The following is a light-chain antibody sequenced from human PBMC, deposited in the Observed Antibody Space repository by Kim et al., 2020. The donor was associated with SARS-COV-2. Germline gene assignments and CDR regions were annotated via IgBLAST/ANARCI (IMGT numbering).Light chain of an antibody. Sequence: DIQMTQSPSSLSASVGDRVTITCQASQDISNYLNWYQQKPGKAPKLLIYGASNLETGVPSRFSGGGSGTDFTFTISSLQPEDIATYYCQHYDNLPPTFGGGTKVDIK. CDR3: QHYDNLPPT. CDR2: GAS. J-gene: IGKJ4*01. V-gene: IGKV1-33*01. CDR1: QDISNY.